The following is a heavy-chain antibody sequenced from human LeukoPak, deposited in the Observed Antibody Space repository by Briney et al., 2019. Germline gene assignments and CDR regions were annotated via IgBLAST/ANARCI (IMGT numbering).Heavy chain of an antibody. J-gene: IGHJ3*02. CDR3: ARAHYTPNSSGYYYAAFDI. CDR2: IWYDGSNK. Sequence: GGSLRLSCAASGFTFSSYGMHWVRQAPGKGLEWVAVIWYDGSNKYYADSVKGRFTISRGNSKNTLYLQMNSLRAEDTAVYYCARAHYTPNSSGYYYAAFDIWGQGTMVTVSS. CDR1: GFTFSSYG. D-gene: IGHD3-22*01. V-gene: IGHV3-33*01.